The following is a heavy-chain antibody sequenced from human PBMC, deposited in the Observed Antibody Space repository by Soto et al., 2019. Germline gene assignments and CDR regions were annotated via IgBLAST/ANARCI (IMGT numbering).Heavy chain of an antibody. Sequence: QVQLVESGGGVVQPGRSLRLSCAASGFTFSSYGMHWVRQAPGKGLEWVAVISYDGINEDYADSVKGRLTISRDNSKNTLYLQMNSLRAEDTAVYYCAKDIVLMVYAGNFDYWGQGTLVTVSS. J-gene: IGHJ4*02. CDR3: AKDIVLMVYAGNFDY. CDR1: GFTFSSYG. D-gene: IGHD2-8*01. V-gene: IGHV3-30*18. CDR2: ISYDGINE.